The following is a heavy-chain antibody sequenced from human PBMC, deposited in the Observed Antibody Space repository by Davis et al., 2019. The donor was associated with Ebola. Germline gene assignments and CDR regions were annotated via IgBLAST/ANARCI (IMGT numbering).Heavy chain of an antibody. Sequence: GGSLRLSCAASGFTFSSYAMHWVRQAPGKGLEWVAVISYDGSNKYYADSVKGRFTISRDNSKNTLYLQMNSLKTEDTAVYFCTSTAGSVDYWGQGTLVTVSS. J-gene: IGHJ4*02. CDR2: ISYDGSNK. D-gene: IGHD1-26*01. CDR3: TSTAGSVDY. CDR1: GFTFSSYA. V-gene: IGHV3-30-3*01.